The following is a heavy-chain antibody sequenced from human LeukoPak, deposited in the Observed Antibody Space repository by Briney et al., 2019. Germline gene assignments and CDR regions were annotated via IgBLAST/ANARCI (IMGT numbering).Heavy chain of an antibody. J-gene: IGHJ4*02. CDR3: ARDLSNYYGSGTLGPFDY. Sequence: SETLSLTCSVSGGAIDNYYWSWIRQPPGKGLEWIGYIYYSGTTHYNPSFKSRVTMSVDTSKNQFSLKLSSVTAADTAVYYCARDLSNYYGSGTLGPFDYWGQGTLVTVSS. CDR1: GGAIDNYY. V-gene: IGHV4-59*01. CDR2: IYYSGTT. D-gene: IGHD3-10*01.